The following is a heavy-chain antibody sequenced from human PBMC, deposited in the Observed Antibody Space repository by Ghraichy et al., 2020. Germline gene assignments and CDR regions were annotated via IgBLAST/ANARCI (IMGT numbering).Heavy chain of an antibody. J-gene: IGHJ4*02. D-gene: IGHD6-13*01. Sequence: GESLNISCAASGFTFSSYAMSWVRQAPGKGLEWVSAISGSGGSTYYADSVKGRFTISRDNSKNTLYLQMNSLRAEDTAVYYCAKAVYSSSWYGGGYWGQGTLVTVSS. V-gene: IGHV3-23*01. CDR1: GFTFSSYA. CDR3: AKAVYSSSWYGGGY. CDR2: ISGSGGST.